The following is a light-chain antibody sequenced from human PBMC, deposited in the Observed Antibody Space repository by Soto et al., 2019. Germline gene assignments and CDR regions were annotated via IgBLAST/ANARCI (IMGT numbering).Light chain of an antibody. CDR1: SSDVAAYNF. Sequence: QSALTQPASVSGSPGQSITISCTGTSSDVAAYNFVSWYQQHPGEVPKLMIYEVIKRPSGISDRFSGSKPGNTASLTISGLQAEDEADYYCSAYTHSNTVIFGGGTKLTVL. V-gene: IGLV2-14*03. J-gene: IGLJ2*01. CDR3: SAYTHSNTVI. CDR2: EVI.